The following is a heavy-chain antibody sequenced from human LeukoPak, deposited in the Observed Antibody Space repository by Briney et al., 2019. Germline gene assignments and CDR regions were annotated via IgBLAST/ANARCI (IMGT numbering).Heavy chain of an antibody. D-gene: IGHD6-6*01. V-gene: IGHV3-30*02. CDR2: IQDDGNNK. Sequence: GGSLRLSYAASGFTFSSNGMHWVRQAPGKGLECVAFIQDDGNNKKYADSVKGRFTISRDNSKNTLYLQMNSLRAEDTAVYYCARDWGTSSLYLVNWGQGTLVTVSS. CDR3: ARDWGTSSLYLVN. J-gene: IGHJ4*02. CDR1: GFTFSSNG.